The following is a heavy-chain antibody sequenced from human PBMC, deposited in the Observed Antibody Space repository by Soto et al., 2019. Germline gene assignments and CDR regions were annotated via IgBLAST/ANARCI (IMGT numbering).Heavy chain of an antibody. D-gene: IGHD6-13*01. CDR2: IYYSGST. CDR3: AKRYSSSWYNWFDP. Sequence: QLQLQESGPGLVKPSETLSLTCTVSGGSISGSSYYWGWIRQPPGKGLEWIGSIYYSGSTYYNPALKSRVTISVDTSKNQFSLKLSSVTAADTAVYYCAKRYSSSWYNWFDPWGQGTLVTVSS. J-gene: IGHJ5*02. CDR1: GGSISGSSYY. V-gene: IGHV4-39*01.